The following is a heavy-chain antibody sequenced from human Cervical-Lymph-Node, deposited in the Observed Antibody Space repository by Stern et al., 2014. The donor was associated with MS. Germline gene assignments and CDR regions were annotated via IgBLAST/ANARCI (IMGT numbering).Heavy chain of an antibody. J-gene: IGHJ1*01. Sequence: QVQLVQSGGGVVQPGRSLRLSCAASGFTFSSSGMHWVRQAPGKGLELLAIIWYDGSNRYYADSVKGRFTISRDNSKNTLYLQMNSLRAEDTAVYYCAREGGNTAEYFQHWGQGTLVTVSS. V-gene: IGHV3-33*01. CDR1: GFTFSSSG. CDR3: AREGGNTAEYFQH. CDR2: IWYDGSNR. D-gene: IGHD4-23*01.